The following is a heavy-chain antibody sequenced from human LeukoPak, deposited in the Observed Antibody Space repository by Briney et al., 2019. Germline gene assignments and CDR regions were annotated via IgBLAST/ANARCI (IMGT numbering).Heavy chain of an antibody. V-gene: IGHV2-5*08. Sequence: QTLSLTCTVSGGSISSGGYYWSWIRQPPGKALEWLALIYWDDDKRYSPSLKSRLTITKDTSKNQVVLTMTNMDPVDTATYYCAHRPTTGKWFDPWGQGTLVTVSS. D-gene: IGHD4-17*01. J-gene: IGHJ5*02. CDR3: AHRPTTGKWFDP. CDR2: IYWDDDK. CDR1: GGSISSGGYY.